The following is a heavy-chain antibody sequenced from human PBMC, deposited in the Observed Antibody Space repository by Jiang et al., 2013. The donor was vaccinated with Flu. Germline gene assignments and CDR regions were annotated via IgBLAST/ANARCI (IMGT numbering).Heavy chain of an antibody. CDR2: IYYTGST. CDR1: DGSISSGHYY. Sequence: PGLVKPSQTLSLTCTVSDGSISSGHYYWSWIRQPPGKGLEWIGYIYYTGSTYYNPSLKSRVTISVDTSNNQFSLKLSSVTAADTAVYYCAREKDAFDIWGQGTMVTVSS. CDR3: AREKDAFDI. J-gene: IGHJ3*02. V-gene: IGHV4-30-4*01.